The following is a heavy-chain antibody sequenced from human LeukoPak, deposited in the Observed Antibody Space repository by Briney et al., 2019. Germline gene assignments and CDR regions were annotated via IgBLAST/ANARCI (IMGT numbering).Heavy chain of an antibody. CDR2: ISDDSNTI. D-gene: IGHD5-18*01. CDR1: GFTFSDYY. J-gene: IGHJ4*02. Sequence: GGSLRLSCAASGFTFSDYYMSWVRQAPGKGLEWVSYISDDSNTIYYADSVKGRFTISRDNSKNTLFLQMNSLRPEDTAVYHCASYSYGYTPSSPFDYWGQGTLVTVSS. V-gene: IGHV3-11*04. CDR3: ASYSYGYTPSSPFDY.